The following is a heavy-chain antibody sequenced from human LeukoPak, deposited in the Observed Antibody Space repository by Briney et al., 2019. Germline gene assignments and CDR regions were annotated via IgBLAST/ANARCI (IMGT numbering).Heavy chain of an antibody. Sequence: SETLSLTCTVSGGSISSYYWSWIRQPPGKGLDWIGYIYYSGSTNYNPSLKSRVTISVDTSKNQFSLKLSSVTAADTAVYYCARDPFPGTYFDYWGQGTLVTVSS. J-gene: IGHJ4*02. CDR1: GGSISSYY. CDR3: ARDPFPGTYFDY. CDR2: IYYSGST. V-gene: IGHV4-59*01.